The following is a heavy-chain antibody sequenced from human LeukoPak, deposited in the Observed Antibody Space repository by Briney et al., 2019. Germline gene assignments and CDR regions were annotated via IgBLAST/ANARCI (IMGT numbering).Heavy chain of an antibody. CDR1: GGFISSYY. V-gene: IGHV4-4*07. CDR2: IYTSGST. Sequence: LETLSLTCTVSGGFISSYYWSWIRRPAGKGLEWIGRIYTSGSTNYNPSLKSRVTMSVDTSKNQFSLKLSSVTAADTAVYYCARRSSYYWYFDLWGRGTLVTVSS. CDR3: ARRSSYYWYFDL. J-gene: IGHJ2*01.